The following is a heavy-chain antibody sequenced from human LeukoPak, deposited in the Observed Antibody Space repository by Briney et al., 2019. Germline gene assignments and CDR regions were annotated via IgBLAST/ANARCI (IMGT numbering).Heavy chain of an antibody. D-gene: IGHD1-26*01. Sequence: PSETLSLTCAVYGGSFSGYYWSWIRQPPGKGLEWIGEINHSGSTNYNPSLKSRVTISVDTSKNQFSLKLSSVTAADTAVYYCARELWDCVDPWGQGTLVTVSS. J-gene: IGHJ5*02. CDR1: GGSFSGYY. V-gene: IGHV4-34*01. CDR2: INHSGST. CDR3: ARELWDCVDP.